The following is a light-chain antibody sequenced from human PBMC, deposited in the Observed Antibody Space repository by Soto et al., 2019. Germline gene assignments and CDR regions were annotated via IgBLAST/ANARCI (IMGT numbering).Light chain of an antibody. J-gene: IGKJ1*01. Sequence: DIVMTQSPDSLAVSLGDRATINCKSSQSVLYSSNNKNYLAWYQQKPGQPPKLLIYWASTRESGVPDRFSGSGSGTDFTLTISSLQAEDVAVYYCQQCNSTPWTFGQGTKVEIK. CDR1: QSVLYSSNNKNY. V-gene: IGKV4-1*01. CDR3: QQCNSTPWT. CDR2: WAS.